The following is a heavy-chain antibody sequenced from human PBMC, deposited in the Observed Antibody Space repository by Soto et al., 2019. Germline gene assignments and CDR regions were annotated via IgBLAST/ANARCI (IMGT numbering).Heavy chain of an antibody. Sequence: PSETLSLTSSMSSGSFSIDYWSWIRQSPGKGLEWIGYSFHSGITDYNPTVKSRVTISIDKSRNLFSLNLTSVTAADTAVYYCARDRYFYDSRGYSRTLDSWGQGTQVTVSS. J-gene: IGHJ5*01. CDR3: ARDRYFYDSRGYSRTLDS. V-gene: IGHV4-59*01. CDR2: SFHSGIT. CDR1: SGSFSIDY. D-gene: IGHD3-22*01.